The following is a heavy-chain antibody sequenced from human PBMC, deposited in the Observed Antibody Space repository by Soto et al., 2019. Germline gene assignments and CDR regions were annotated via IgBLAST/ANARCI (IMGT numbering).Heavy chain of an antibody. Sequence: SVKVSCKASGGTFSSYAISWVRQAPGQGLEWMGGIIPIFGTANYAQKFQGRVTITADKSTSTAYMELSSLRSEDTAVYYCATSLGDSSPSDYWGQGTLVTVSS. CDR3: ATSLGDSSPSDY. CDR2: IIPIFGTA. D-gene: IGHD6-6*01. CDR1: GGTFSSYA. J-gene: IGHJ4*02. V-gene: IGHV1-69*06.